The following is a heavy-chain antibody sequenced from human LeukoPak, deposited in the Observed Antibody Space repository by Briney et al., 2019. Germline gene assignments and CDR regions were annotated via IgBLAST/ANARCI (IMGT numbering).Heavy chain of an antibody. CDR3: ACYGIAPPY. Sequence: PGGSLRLSCAASGFTFSSYWMHWVRQAPGKGLAWVSHINNDGSSTSYADTVKGRLTISRDNAKNTLYLQMNSLRTEDTAVYYCACYGIAPPYWGQGTLVTVSS. CDR2: INNDGSST. D-gene: IGHD2-15*01. J-gene: IGHJ4*02. V-gene: IGHV3-74*01. CDR1: GFTFSSYW.